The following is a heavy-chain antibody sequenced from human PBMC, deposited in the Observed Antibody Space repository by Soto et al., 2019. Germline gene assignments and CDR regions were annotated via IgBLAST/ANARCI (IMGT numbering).Heavy chain of an antibody. CDR1: GFTFSSYV. CDR2: ISSSSSYI. Sequence: PGGSLRLSCAASGFTFSSYVMSWVRQAPGKGLQWVSSISSSSSYIYYADSVKGRFTISRDNAKNSLYLQMNSLRAEDTAVYYCARDKSRRSNYTPLNWGQGTLVTVSS. V-gene: IGHV3-21*01. CDR3: ARDKSRRSNYTPLN. D-gene: IGHD4-4*01. J-gene: IGHJ4*02.